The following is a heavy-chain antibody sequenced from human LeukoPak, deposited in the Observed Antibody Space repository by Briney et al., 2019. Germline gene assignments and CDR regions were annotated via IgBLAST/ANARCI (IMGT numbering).Heavy chain of an antibody. CDR3: ARDREPIPGNYFDY. Sequence: PGGSLRLSCAASGFTFSSYSMNWVRQAPGKGLEWVSSISSSSSYIYYADSVKGRFTISRDNAKNSLYLQMNSLRAEDTAVYYCARDREPIPGNYFDYWGQGTLVTVSS. D-gene: IGHD2-2*02. CDR1: GFTFSSYS. J-gene: IGHJ4*02. CDR2: ISSSSSYI. V-gene: IGHV3-21*01.